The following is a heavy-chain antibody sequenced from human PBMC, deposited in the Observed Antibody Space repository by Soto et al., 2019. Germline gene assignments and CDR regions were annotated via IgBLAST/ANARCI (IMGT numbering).Heavy chain of an antibody. J-gene: IGHJ4*02. CDR3: ARRCSSNSCYDY. D-gene: IGHD2-2*01. CDR1: GYTFFSNG. V-gene: IGHV1-18*04. Sequence: VASVKVSCKASGYTFFSNGISWVRHAPGQGLEWMGWISTYNGNTNYAQKFQDRVTMTTDTSTRTAYMELRSLRSDDTAVYYCARRCSSNSCYDYWGQGTLVTVSS. CDR2: ISTYNGNT.